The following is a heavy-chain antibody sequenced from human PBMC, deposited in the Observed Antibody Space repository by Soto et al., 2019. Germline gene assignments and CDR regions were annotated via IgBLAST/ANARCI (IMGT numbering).Heavy chain of an antibody. Sequence: SETLSLTCTVSSGSFSSGSYYLSWIRQPPGKGLEWIGYIYYSGSTNYNPSLKSRVTISVDTSKNQFSLKLSSVTAADTAVYYCAAAAGTLEGIGYWGQGTLVTVSS. J-gene: IGHJ4*02. V-gene: IGHV4-61*01. CDR2: IYYSGST. D-gene: IGHD6-13*01. CDR1: SGSFSSGSYY. CDR3: AAAAGTLEGIGY.